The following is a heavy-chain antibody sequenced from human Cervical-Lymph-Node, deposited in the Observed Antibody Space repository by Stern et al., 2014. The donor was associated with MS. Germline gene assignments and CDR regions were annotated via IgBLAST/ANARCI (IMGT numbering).Heavy chain of an antibody. CDR3: SRSTTPDDY. Sequence: EVQLVESGGGLAQPGRSLRLSCTASGFTFGDYAMSWYRQAPGKGLEWIGLIRSKDFGETTQYAAYVKGRCTISRDDSKSIAYLQMNSLRSEDTAVYYCSRSTTPDDYWGQGTLVTVSS. J-gene: IGHJ4*02. V-gene: IGHV3-49*03. CDR2: IRSKDFGETT. CDR1: GFTFGDYA. D-gene: IGHD2-15*01.